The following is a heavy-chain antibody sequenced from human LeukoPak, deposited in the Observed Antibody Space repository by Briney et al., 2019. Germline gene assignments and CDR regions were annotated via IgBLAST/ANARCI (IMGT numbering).Heavy chain of an antibody. V-gene: IGHV1-2*02. CDR3: ARVRNYYDSTGFGAEFDY. J-gene: IGHJ4*02. CDR1: GYTFTGYY. CDR2: INPNSGGT. Sequence: GASVKVSCKASGYTFTGYYMHWVRQAPGQGLEWMGWINPNSGGTTYAQTFQDRVTMTRDTSISTAYMELSRLRSDDTAVYYCARVRNYYDSTGFGAEFDYWGQGTLVTVSS. D-gene: IGHD3-22*01.